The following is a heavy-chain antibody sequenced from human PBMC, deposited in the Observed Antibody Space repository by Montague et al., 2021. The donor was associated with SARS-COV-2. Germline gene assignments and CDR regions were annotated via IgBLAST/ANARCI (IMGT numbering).Heavy chain of an antibody. J-gene: IGHJ6*02. CDR2: IDWXDDK. CDR3: ARISYDILTGYYYGMDV. Sequence: PALVKPTQTLTLTCTFSGFSLSTSGMCVSWIRQPPGKALEWLALIDWXDDKYYSTSLKTRLTISKDTSKNQVVLTMTNMDPVDTATYYCARISYDILTGYYYGMDVWGQGTTVTVSS. D-gene: IGHD3-9*01. V-gene: IGHV2-70*01. CDR1: GFSLSTSGMC.